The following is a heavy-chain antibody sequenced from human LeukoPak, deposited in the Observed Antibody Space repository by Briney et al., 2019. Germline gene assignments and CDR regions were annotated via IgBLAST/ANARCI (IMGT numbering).Heavy chain of an antibody. J-gene: IGHJ4*02. V-gene: IGHV4-59*01. Sequence: SETLSLTCPVSGGSISSYYWSWIRQPPGKGLEWIGYINYSGSTNYNPSLKSRVTMSVDTSKNQFSLKLSSVTANTAMYYCAREGRQDYVYFVHWGQGSLVTVSS. CDR1: GGSISSYY. CDR3: AREGRQDYVYFVH. CDR2: INYSGST. D-gene: IGHD4-17*01.